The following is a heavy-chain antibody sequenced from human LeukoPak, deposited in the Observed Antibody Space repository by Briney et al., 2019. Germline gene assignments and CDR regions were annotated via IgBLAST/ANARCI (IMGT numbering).Heavy chain of an antibody. D-gene: IGHD1-26*01. CDR3: ARADVGSYFHYYYYYMDV. V-gene: IGHV3-20*04. CDR1: GFTFSSYS. CDR2: INWNGGST. Sequence: PGGSLRLSCAASGFTFSSYSMNWVRQAPGKGLEWVSGINWNGGSTGYADSVKGQFTISRDNAKNSLYLQMNSLRAEDTALYYCARADVGSYFHYYYYYMDVWGKGTTVTVSS. J-gene: IGHJ6*03.